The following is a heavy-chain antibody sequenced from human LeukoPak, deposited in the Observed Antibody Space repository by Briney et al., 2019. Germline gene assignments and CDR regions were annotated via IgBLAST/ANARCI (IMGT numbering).Heavy chain of an antibody. Sequence: GGSLRLSCAASGFTFTSSWMSWVRQTPGKGLEWVAGIKPDGSETFYSDSVKGRFTISRDNAKNSLYLQMNSLRAEDTAVYYCTTYSGSYVLDYWGQGTLVTVSS. CDR3: TTYSGSYVLDY. D-gene: IGHD1-26*01. J-gene: IGHJ4*02. CDR2: IKPDGSET. V-gene: IGHV3-7*03. CDR1: GFTFTSSW.